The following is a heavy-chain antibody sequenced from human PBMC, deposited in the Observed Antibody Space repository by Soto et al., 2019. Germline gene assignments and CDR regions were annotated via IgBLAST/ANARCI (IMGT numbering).Heavy chain of an antibody. CDR2: IYPGDSDT. CDR1: GYSFTSYW. D-gene: IGHD6-19*01. Sequence: GESLKISCKGSGYSFTSYWIGWVRQMPGKGLEWMGIIYPGDSDTRYSPSFQGQVTISADKSISTAYLQWGSLKASDTAMYYCARHRASIAVAGYYYYMDVWGKGTTVTVSS. V-gene: IGHV5-51*01. J-gene: IGHJ6*03. CDR3: ARHRASIAVAGYYYYMDV.